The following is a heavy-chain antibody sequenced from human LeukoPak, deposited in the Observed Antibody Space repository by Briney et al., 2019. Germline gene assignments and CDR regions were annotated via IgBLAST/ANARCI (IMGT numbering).Heavy chain of an antibody. CDR3: ARAQQLTYFDY. Sequence: PSETLSLTCTVSGGSISSGSYYWSWIRQPAGKGLEWIGRIYTSGSTNYNPSLKSRVTIPVDTSKNQFSLKLSSVTAADTAVYYCARAQQLTYFDYWGQGTLVTVSS. D-gene: IGHD6-13*01. CDR2: IYTSGST. V-gene: IGHV4-61*02. J-gene: IGHJ4*02. CDR1: GGSISSGSYY.